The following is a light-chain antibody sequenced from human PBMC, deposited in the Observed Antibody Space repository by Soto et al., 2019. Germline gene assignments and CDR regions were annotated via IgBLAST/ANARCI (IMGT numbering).Light chain of an antibody. CDR3: QQYNSYST. V-gene: IGKV1-5*01. J-gene: IGKJ1*01. CDR1: QNVIAW. CDR2: GAS. Sequence: DIQMTQSPSTLSASVGDRVTITCRASQNVIAWLAWYQQKPGKAPKLLIYGASTLASGVPSRFSGSGSGTEFTLTISSLQPDDCASYYCQQYNSYSTFGQGTKVEVK.